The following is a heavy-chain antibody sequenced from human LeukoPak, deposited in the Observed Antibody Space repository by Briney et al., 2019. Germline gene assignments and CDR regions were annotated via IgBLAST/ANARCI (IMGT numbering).Heavy chain of an antibody. CDR3: ARGLELLN. V-gene: IGHV4-34*01. CDR2: IFQSGST. CDR1: GGSLSDNY. Sequence: SETLSLTYAVYGGSLSDNYWSWIRPPPGKGLEWIGEIFQSGSTNHNPSLKSRVPISIDTSKNQFSLKLSSVTAAYTAVYCCARGLELLNWGQGTLVTVSS. J-gene: IGHJ4*02. D-gene: IGHD2/OR15-2a*01.